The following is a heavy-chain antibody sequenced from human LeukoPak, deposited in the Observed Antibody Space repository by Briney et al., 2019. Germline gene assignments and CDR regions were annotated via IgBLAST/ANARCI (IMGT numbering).Heavy chain of an antibody. CDR2: IYPGDSDT. CDR1: GYSFTSYW. J-gene: IGHJ4*02. D-gene: IGHD3-3*01. V-gene: IGHV5-51*01. Sequence: GEPLKISCKGSGYSFTSYWIGWVRQMPGKGLEWMGIIYPGDSDTRYSPSFRGQVTISADKSISPAYLQWSSLKASDTAMYYCARNDARGGFWSGYPGYWGQGTLVTVSS. CDR3: ARNDARGGFWSGYPGY.